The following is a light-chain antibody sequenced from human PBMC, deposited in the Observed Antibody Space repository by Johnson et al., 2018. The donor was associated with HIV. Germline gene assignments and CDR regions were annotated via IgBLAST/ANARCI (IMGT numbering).Light chain of an antibody. J-gene: IGLJ1*01. V-gene: IGLV1-51*01. CDR3: GTWDGSLSGYV. CDR1: SSNIGKNY. Sequence: QSVLTQPPSVSAAPGQKVTISCSGSSSNIGKNYVSWYQQLPGTAPKLLIYDNNKRPSGIPDRFSGSKSGTSATLGITGLQTGDEADYYCGTWDGSLSGYVFGTGTKVTVL. CDR2: DNN.